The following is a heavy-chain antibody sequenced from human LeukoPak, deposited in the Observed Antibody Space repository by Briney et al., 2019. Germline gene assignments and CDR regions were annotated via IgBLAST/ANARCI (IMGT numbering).Heavy chain of an antibody. CDR2: ISTYNGNA. V-gene: IGHV1-18*01. Sequence: GASVKVSCKASGYTFTSYGISWVRQAPGQGLEWMGWISTYNGNANYAQKLQGRVTMTTDTSTSTAYMDLGSLRSDDTAVYYCARDYSSGWPNFDYWGQGTLVTVSS. D-gene: IGHD6-19*01. J-gene: IGHJ4*02. CDR3: ARDYSSGWPNFDY. CDR1: GYTFTSYG.